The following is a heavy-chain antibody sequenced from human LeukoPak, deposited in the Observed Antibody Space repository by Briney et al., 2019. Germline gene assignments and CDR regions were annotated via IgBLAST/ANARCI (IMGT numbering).Heavy chain of an antibody. CDR2: IWPGDSDI. CDR1: GYSFSSYW. D-gene: IGHD6-6*01. V-gene: IGHV5-51*01. CDR3: ARAIQYSSFPYYFDY. Sequence: GESLKISCKASGYSFSSYWIVWVRQMPGKGLEWMGIIWPGDSDIKYSPSFQGQVTISADKSISTAYLQWSSLKAPDTAMYYCARAIQYSSFPYYFDYWGQGTLVTVSS. J-gene: IGHJ4*02.